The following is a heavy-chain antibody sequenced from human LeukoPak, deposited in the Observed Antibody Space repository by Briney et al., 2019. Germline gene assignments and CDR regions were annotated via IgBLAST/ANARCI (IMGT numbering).Heavy chain of an antibody. V-gene: IGHV4-4*07. J-gene: IGHJ4*02. D-gene: IGHD6-13*01. CDR2: IYASGST. Sequence: IRQPAXXGXEWXGRIYASGSTNYNPSLKSRVTMSVDTSKNQFSLKLSSVTAADTAVYYCARDGASSSWPYYFDYWGQGTLVTVSS. CDR3: ARDGASSSWPYYFDY.